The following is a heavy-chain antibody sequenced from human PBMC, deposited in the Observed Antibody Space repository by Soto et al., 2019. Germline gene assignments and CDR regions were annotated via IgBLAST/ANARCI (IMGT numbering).Heavy chain of an antibody. Sequence: ESGGGVVQPGRSLRLSCAASGFTFSSYAMHWVRQAPGKGLEWVAVISYDGSNKYYADSVKGRFTISRDNSKNTLYLQMNSLRAEDTAVYYCARGYDFWSGYYTGDYWYFDLWGRGTLFTVSS. CDR2: ISYDGSNK. CDR1: GFTFSSYA. D-gene: IGHD3-3*01. CDR3: ARGYDFWSGYYTGDYWYFDL. V-gene: IGHV3-30-3*01. J-gene: IGHJ2*01.